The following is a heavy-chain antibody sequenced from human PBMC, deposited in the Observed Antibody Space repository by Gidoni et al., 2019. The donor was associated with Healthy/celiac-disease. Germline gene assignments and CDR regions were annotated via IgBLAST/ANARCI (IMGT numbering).Heavy chain of an antibody. CDR2: IYYSGST. V-gene: IGHV4-31*03. Sequence: QVQLQESGPGLVKPSKTLSLTCTVSGGSISSGGYYWSWIRQHPGKGLEWIGYIYYSGSTYYNPSLKRRVHISLDTSKNQFSLKLSSVTAADTAVYYCASDRRYCSSTSCYLWFDPWGQGTLVTVSS. D-gene: IGHD2-2*01. CDR1: GGSISSGGYY. J-gene: IGHJ5*02. CDR3: ASDRRYCSSTSCYLWFDP.